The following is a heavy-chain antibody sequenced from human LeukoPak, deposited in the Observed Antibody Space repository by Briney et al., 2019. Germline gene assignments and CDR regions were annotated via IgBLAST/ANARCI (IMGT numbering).Heavy chain of an antibody. Sequence: VASVKVSCKASGYTFTGYYMHWVRQAPGQGLEWMGWINPNSGGTNYAQKFQGRVTMTRDTSISTAYMELSRLRSDDTAVYYCARSGGDIVVVPAARYPLVDYWGQGTLVTVSS. D-gene: IGHD2-2*01. CDR2: INPNSGGT. CDR3: ARSGGDIVVVPAARYPLVDY. J-gene: IGHJ4*02. CDR1: GYTFTGYY. V-gene: IGHV1-2*02.